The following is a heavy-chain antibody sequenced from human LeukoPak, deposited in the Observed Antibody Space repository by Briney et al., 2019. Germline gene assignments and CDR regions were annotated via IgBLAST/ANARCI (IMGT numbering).Heavy chain of an antibody. D-gene: IGHD3-10*01. J-gene: IGHJ4*02. CDR2: IYYSGST. Sequence: PSETLSLTCTVSGGSISSYYWSWIRQPPGKGLEWIGYIYYSGSTNYNPSLKSRVTISVDTPKNQFSLKLSSVTAADTAVYYCARGRLRNSPITMVRGVISSPKYYFDYWGQGTLVTVSS. CDR3: ARGRLRNSPITMVRGVISSPKYYFDY. V-gene: IGHV4-59*12. CDR1: GGSISSYY.